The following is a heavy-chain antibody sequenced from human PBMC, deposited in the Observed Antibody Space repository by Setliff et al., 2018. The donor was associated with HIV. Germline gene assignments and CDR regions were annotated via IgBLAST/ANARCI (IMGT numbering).Heavy chain of an antibody. D-gene: IGHD5-18*01. CDR1: GGSVSSSSSY. CDR3: ARRQQLWLLYAFDI. CDR2: VCYSRSS. J-gene: IGHJ3*02. V-gene: IGHV4-39*01. Sequence: PSETLSLTCTVSGGSVSSSSSYWGWIRQPPGKGLEWIGNVCYSRSSYYNPSLKSRVTISVDTSKNQFSLKLSSVTAADTAVYYCARRQQLWLLYAFDIWGQGTMVTVSS.